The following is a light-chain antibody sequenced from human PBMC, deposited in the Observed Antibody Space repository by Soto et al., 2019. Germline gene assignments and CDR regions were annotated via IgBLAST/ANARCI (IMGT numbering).Light chain of an antibody. CDR2: DAS. CDR3: QQRSNWPLT. J-gene: IGKJ4*01. Sequence: EIVLTRSPATLSLSPGERATLSCRASQSVSSYLAWYQQKPGQAPRLLIYDASNGATGIPARFSGSGSGTDFSLTISSLEPEDFAVYYCQQRSNWPLTFGGGTKVEIK. V-gene: IGKV3-11*01. CDR1: QSVSSY.